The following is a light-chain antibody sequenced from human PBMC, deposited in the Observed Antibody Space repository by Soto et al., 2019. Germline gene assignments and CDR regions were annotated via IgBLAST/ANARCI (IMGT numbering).Light chain of an antibody. J-gene: IGKJ1*01. CDR2: GAS. CDR1: QSITSF. V-gene: IGKV3-15*01. Sequence: EIVLTQSPGSLSLSPGERATLSCRASQSITSFLAWYQQKPGQAPRLLIYGASTRATGIPARFSGSGSGTEFTLTISSLQSEDFAVYYCQQYNIWPRTFGQGTKVDIK. CDR3: QQYNIWPRT.